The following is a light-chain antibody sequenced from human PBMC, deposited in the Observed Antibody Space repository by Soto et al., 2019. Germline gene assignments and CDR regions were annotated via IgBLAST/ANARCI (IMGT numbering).Light chain of an antibody. V-gene: IGLV2-14*01. CDR2: EVS. CDR1: SSDVGGYNY. Sequence: QSVLTQPASVSGSPGQSITISCTGTSSDVGGYNYVSWYQQYPGKAPKFMIYEVSNRPSGVSNRFSGSKSGNTASLTISGLQAEDEADYYCSSYTSSSTLIFGGGTKVTVL. CDR3: SSYTSSSTLI. J-gene: IGLJ2*01.